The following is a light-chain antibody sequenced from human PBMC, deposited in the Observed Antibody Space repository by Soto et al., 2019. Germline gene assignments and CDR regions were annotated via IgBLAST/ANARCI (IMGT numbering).Light chain of an antibody. V-gene: IGKV3-20*01. J-gene: IGKJ1*01. CDR2: GTS. CDR1: RSVSSNN. CDR3: QQFDGSLWT. Sequence: EIVLTQSPGTLSLSPGERATLSCRASRSVSSNNLAWYQQKPGQAPRLLIYGTSSRATGIPDRFSGSGSGTDFTLTISRLEPEDFAVYYCQQFDGSLWTFGQGTKVDIK.